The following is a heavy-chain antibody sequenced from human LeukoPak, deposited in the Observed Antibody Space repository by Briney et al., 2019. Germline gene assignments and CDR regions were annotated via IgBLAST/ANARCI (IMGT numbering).Heavy chain of an antibody. CDR1: GGSFSGYY. Sequence: SETLSLTCAVYGGSFSGYYWSWIRQPPGKGLEWIGEINHSGSTNYNPSLKRRVTISVDTSKNQSSLKLSSVTAADTAVYYCARERLGYCTNGVCYTFDYWGQGTLVTVSS. J-gene: IGHJ4*02. CDR3: ARERLGYCTNGVCYTFDY. CDR2: INHSGST. V-gene: IGHV4-34*01. D-gene: IGHD2-8*01.